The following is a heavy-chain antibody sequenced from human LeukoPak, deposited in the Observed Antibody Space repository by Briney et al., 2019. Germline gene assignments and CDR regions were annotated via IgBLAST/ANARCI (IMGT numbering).Heavy chain of an antibody. J-gene: IGHJ4*02. V-gene: IGHV3-74*01. Sequence: GGSLRLSCAASGFTFSNNWMHWVRHAPGKGLAWVSRINGPGSRTIYADSVEGRFTIPRDNAKHTLYLQINSLTAEDTAVYYCVREMVVIPCWGQGTLVTVSS. CDR3: VREMVVIPC. CDR1: GFTFSNNW. D-gene: IGHD2-15*01. CDR2: INGPGSRT.